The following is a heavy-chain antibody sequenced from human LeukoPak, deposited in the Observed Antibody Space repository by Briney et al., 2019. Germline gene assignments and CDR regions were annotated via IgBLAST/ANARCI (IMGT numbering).Heavy chain of an antibody. CDR3: ARAQGMAVAGRAYYFDY. V-gene: IGHV4-61*01. CDR2: IFHSGST. D-gene: IGHD6-19*01. CDR1: GGSVSSGTYS. J-gene: IGHJ4*02. Sequence: SETLSLACTVSGGSVSSGTYSWSWIRQPPGKGLEWIGYIFHSGSTIYNPSLKSRVTISVDTSKNQFSLNLSSVTAADTAVFYCARAQGMAVAGRAYYFDYWGQGTLVTVSS.